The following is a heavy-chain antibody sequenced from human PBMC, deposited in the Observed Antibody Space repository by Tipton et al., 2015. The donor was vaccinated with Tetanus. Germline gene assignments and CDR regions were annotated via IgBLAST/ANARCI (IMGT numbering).Heavy chain of an antibody. J-gene: IGHJ5*02. Sequence: TLSLTCTVSGGSIRSGGYYWTWIRQHPERGLEWLGYIYYTGKTYYNPSVKSRVTISVDTSKDQFSLKLTSVTAADTAVYYCARRLIQNWFDPWGHGTLVTVSS. V-gene: IGHV4-31*03. D-gene: IGHD2-8*01. CDR3: ARRLIQNWFDP. CDR1: GGSIRSGGYY. CDR2: IYYTGKT.